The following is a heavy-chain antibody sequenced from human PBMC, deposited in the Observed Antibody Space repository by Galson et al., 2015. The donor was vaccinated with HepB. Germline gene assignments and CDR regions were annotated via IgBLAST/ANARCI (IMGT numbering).Heavy chain of an antibody. V-gene: IGHV3-7*01. J-gene: IGHJ2*01. CDR3: VRHLPIIPVGAPWYVDL. CDR2: IKQDGSET. D-gene: IGHD6-19*01. Sequence: SLRLSCAASGLTFSTYWMNWVRQAPGKGLEWVASIKQDGSETYHVDSVKGRFTISRDNAKNSVYLQMSSLTAEDTAVYYCVRHLPIIPVGAPWYVDLWGRGTQVTVSP. CDR1: GLTFSTYW.